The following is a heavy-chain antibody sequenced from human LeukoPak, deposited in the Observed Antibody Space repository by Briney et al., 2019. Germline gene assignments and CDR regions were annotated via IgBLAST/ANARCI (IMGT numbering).Heavy chain of an antibody. CDR3: TPSLYDILTGSDY. Sequence: GGSLKLSCAASGYTFSGSAMHWVRQASGKGLEWVGRIRSKANSYATAYAASVKGRFTISRDDSKNTAYLQMNSLKTEDTAVYYCTPSLYDILTGSDYWGQGTLVTVSS. V-gene: IGHV3-73*01. CDR1: GYTFSGSA. J-gene: IGHJ4*02. D-gene: IGHD3-9*01. CDR2: IRSKANSYAT.